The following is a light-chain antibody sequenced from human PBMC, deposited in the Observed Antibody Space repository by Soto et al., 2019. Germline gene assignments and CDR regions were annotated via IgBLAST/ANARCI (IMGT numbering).Light chain of an antibody. Sequence: DIPMTQSPSSLSASVGDRVTITCRASQSISSYLNWDQQKPGKAPKLLIYAASSLQSGVPSRFSGSGSGTDFTLTISSLQPEDFATYYYQQSYSTPRTFGQGTKLEIK. J-gene: IGKJ2*01. CDR2: AAS. CDR3: QQSYSTPRT. V-gene: IGKV1-39*01. CDR1: QSISSY.